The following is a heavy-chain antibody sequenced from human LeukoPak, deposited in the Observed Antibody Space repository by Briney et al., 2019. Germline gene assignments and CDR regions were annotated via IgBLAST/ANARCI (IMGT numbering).Heavy chain of an antibody. D-gene: IGHD2-2*01. V-gene: IGHV3-30*18. Sequence: GGSLRLSCAASGFTFNSYAMYWVRQAPGKGLEWVAVISYDGSNKYYADSVKGRFTISRDNSKNTLYLQMNSLRAEDTAVYYCAKDRRDYCSSTSCGLDYWGQGTLVTVSS. CDR2: ISYDGSNK. CDR1: GFTFNSYA. J-gene: IGHJ4*02. CDR3: AKDRRDYCSSTSCGLDY.